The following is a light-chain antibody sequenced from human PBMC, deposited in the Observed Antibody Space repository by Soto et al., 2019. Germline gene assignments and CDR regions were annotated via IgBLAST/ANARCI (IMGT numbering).Light chain of an antibody. CDR2: AAS. V-gene: IGKV3D-15*01. J-gene: IGKJ2*01. Sequence: EIVMTQSPATLSVSPGERATLSCRASQSVSSLAWYQQKPGQTPKLLIYAASTRATGMPARFSGSGSGTQFTLTISILQSEDFAVYYCQQYDNSPHTFGQGTKLEIK. CDR3: QQYDNSPHT. CDR1: QSVSS.